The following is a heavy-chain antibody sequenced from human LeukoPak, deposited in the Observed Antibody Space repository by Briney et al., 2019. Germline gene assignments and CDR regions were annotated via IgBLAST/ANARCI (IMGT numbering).Heavy chain of an antibody. V-gene: IGHV4-38-2*02. J-gene: IGHJ5*02. CDR2: IYHSGST. CDR3: ARDGAVAGINWFDP. CDR1: GYSISSGYY. Sequence: SETLSLTCTVSGYSISSGYYWGWIRQPPGKGLEWIGSIYHSGSTYYNPSLKSRVTISVDTSKNQFSLKLSSVTAADTAVYYCARDGAVAGINWFDPWGQGTLVTVSS. D-gene: IGHD6-19*01.